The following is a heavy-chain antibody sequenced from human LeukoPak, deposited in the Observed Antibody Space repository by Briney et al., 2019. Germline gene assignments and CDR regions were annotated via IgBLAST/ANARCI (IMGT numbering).Heavy chain of an antibody. J-gene: IGHJ4*02. Sequence: GRSLRLSCAASGFTFSSYAMHWVRQAPGKGLEWVAVISYDGSNKYYADSVKGRFTISRDNAKNSLYLQMNSLRAEDTAVYYCARYRIRQYNDYWGQGTLVTVSS. CDR3: ARYRIRQYNDY. CDR1: GFTFSSYA. D-gene: IGHD1-1*01. CDR2: ISYDGSNK. V-gene: IGHV3-30-3*01.